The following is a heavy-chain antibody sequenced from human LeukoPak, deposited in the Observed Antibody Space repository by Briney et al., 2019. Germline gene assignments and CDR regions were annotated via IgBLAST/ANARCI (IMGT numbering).Heavy chain of an antibody. CDR1: GFTFSSYA. CDR2: ISGSGGTT. CDR3: ARGTNWSFDY. J-gene: IGHJ4*02. Sequence: GGSLRLSCAASGFTFSSYAMNCVRQAPGKGLEWVSVISGSGGTTYYADSEKGRFTISRDNSENTLSLQMNSLRAEDTAVYFCARGTNWSFDYWGQGTLVTVSS. V-gene: IGHV3-23*01. D-gene: IGHD1-1*01.